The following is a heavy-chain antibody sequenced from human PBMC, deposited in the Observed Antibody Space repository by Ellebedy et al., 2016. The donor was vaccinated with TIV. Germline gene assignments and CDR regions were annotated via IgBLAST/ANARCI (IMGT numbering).Heavy chain of an antibody. CDR3: ARHRANPSITIFGVADKNWFDP. CDR1: GGSISSSSYY. J-gene: IGHJ5*02. V-gene: IGHV4-39*01. Sequence: SETLSLTCTVSGGSISSSSYYWGWIRQPPGKGLEWIGSIYYSGSTYYNPSLKSRVTISVDTSKNQFSLKLSSVTAADTAVYYCARHRANPSITIFGVADKNWFDPWGQGTLVTVSS. D-gene: IGHD3-3*01. CDR2: IYYSGST.